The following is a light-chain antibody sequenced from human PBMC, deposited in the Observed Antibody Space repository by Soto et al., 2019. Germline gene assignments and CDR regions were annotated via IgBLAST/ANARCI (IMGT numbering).Light chain of an antibody. CDR3: QQYVSSSST. J-gene: IGKJ1*01. V-gene: IGKV3-20*01. Sequence: EIVLTQSPGTLSLSPGERATLSCRASQSVSSSYLAWYQQKPGQAPRLLIYGTSSRATAIPDRFSGSGSGTDFTLTISRLEPEDFAVYYCQQYVSSSSTFGQGTMV. CDR2: GTS. CDR1: QSVSSSY.